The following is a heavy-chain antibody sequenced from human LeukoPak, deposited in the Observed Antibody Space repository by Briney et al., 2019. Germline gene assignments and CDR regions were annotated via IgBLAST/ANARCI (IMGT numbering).Heavy chain of an antibody. J-gene: IGHJ5*02. D-gene: IGHD3-22*01. CDR2: INHSGST. CDR1: GGSFSGYY. V-gene: IGHV4-34*01. CDR3: ARGRMEYYDSSGYSRGYNWFDP. Sequence: SETLSLTCAVYGGSFSGYYWSWIRQPPGKGLEWIGKINHSGSTNYNPSLKSRVTISVDTSKNRFSLKLSSVTAADTAVYYCARGRMEYYDSSGYSRGYNWFDPWGQGTLVTVSS.